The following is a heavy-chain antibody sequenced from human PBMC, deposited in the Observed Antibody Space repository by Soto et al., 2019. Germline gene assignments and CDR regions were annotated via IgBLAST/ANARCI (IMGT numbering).Heavy chain of an antibody. CDR2: ISGSGGST. CDR3: AKTRTNWIVVVIEQNYGMDV. J-gene: IGHJ6*02. V-gene: IGHV3-23*01. Sequence: GGSLRLSCAASGFTFSSYAMSWVRQAPGKGLEWVSAISGSGGSTYYADSVKGRFTISRDNSKNTLYLQMNSLRAEDTAVYYCAKTRTNWIVVVIEQNYGMDVWGQGTTVTV. D-gene: IGHD3-22*01. CDR1: GFTFSSYA.